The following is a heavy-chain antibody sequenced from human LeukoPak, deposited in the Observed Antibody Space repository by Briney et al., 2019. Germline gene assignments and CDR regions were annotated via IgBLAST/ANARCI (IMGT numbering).Heavy chain of an antibody. V-gene: IGHV1-18*01. Sequence: GASVKVSCKASGGTFSSYAISWVRQAPGQGLEWMGWISAYNGNTNYAQKLQGRVTMTTDTSTSTAYMELRSLRSDDTAVYYCATTGDYDILTGYYGGQLDYWGQGTLVTVSS. CDR1: GGTFSSYA. CDR2: ISAYNGNT. D-gene: IGHD3-9*01. J-gene: IGHJ4*02. CDR3: ATTGDYDILTGYYGGQLDY.